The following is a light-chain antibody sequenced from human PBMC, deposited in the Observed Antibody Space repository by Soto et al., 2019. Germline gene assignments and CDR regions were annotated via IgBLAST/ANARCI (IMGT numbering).Light chain of an antibody. CDR1: RSDVGGYNY. CDR2: DVS. J-gene: IGLJ1*01. Sequence: QSALTQPPSATGSPGQSVTTSCTGTRSDVGGYNYVSWYQHHPGKATKLMIYDVSKRPSGVPDRLSGSKSGNTASLTVSGLQAEDEADYYCSSYAGSNNYVFGTGTKVTVL. V-gene: IGLV2-8*01. CDR3: SSYAGSNNYV.